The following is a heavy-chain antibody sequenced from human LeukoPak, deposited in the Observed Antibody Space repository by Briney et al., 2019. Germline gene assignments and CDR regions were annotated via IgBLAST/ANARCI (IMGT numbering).Heavy chain of an antibody. D-gene: IGHD1-1*01. CDR2: IYWNDDK. V-gene: IGHV2-5*01. CDR3: AQYQLSVDAFDI. Sequence: SGPTLVNPTQTLTLTCTFSGFSLSTSGVGVGWIRQPPGKALEWLALIYWNDDKRYSPSLKSRLTITKDTSKNQVVLTMTNMDPVDTATYYCAQYQLSVDAFDIWGQGTMVTVSS. CDR1: GFSLSTSGVG. J-gene: IGHJ3*02.